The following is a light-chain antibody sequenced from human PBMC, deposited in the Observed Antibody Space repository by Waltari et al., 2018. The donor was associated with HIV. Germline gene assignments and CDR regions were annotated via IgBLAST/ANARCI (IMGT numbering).Light chain of an antibody. CDR1: QSVSTN. CDR2: SAS. J-gene: IGKJ4*01. Sequence: EIVMTQSPATLSVSPGERATLSCRASQSVSTNLAWYQQKPGQAPGLLIYSASTRATGISSRFSGSGSGTVFTLTISSLQSEDFAVYYCQQYNDWPPLTFDGGTKVEMK. V-gene: IGKV3-15*01. CDR3: QQYNDWPPLT.